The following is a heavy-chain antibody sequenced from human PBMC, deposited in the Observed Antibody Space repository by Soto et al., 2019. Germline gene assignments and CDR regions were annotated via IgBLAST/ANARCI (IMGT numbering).Heavy chain of an antibody. Sequence: QVQLVESGGGVVQPGRSLRLSCAASGFTFSSYDMHWVRQAPGKGLEWVAVISYDGSNKYYADSVKGRFTISRDNSKNTLFLQMNSLRVEDTAVYYCAKTPLRGIQLWFGGFDYWGQGTLVTVSS. V-gene: IGHV3-30*18. CDR1: GFTFSSYD. CDR3: AKTPLRGIQLWFGGFDY. CDR2: ISYDGSNK. J-gene: IGHJ4*02. D-gene: IGHD5-18*01.